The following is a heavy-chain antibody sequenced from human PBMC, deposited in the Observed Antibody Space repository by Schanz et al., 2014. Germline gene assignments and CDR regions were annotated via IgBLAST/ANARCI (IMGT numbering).Heavy chain of an antibody. J-gene: IGHJ4*02. CDR2: MIGSGSSV. V-gene: IGHV3-23*04. CDR3: ARDGDFDY. CDR1: GFNFKAYA. Sequence: EVQLVESGGGVVRPGGSLRLSCAASGFNFKAYAMSWVRQAPGKGLEWVSRMIGSGSSVFYADSVKGRFTISRDNSKNTLFLQMSSLRAEDTAVYYCARDGDFDYWGQGTLVAVSS.